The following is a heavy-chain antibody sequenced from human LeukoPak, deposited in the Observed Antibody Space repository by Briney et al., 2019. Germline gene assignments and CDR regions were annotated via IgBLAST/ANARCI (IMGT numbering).Heavy chain of an antibody. CDR3: ARDLARTDYFDY. J-gene: IGHJ4*02. CDR1: GGSISSGDYY. CDR2: IYYSGST. Sequence: PPQTLSLTCTVSGGSISSGDYYWSWIRQPPGKGLEWIGYIYYSGSTYYNPSLKSRVTISVDTSKNQFSLKLSSVTAADTAVYYCARDLARTDYFDYWGQGTLVTVSS. D-gene: IGHD3-16*01. V-gene: IGHV4-30-4*01.